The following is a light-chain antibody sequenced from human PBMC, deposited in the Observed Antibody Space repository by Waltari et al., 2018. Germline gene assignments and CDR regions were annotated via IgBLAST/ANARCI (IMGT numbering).Light chain of an antibody. CDR3: GTWHSLRAGGG. CDR2: EKK. V-gene: IGLV1-51*02. CDR1: SSNIGNNY. J-gene: IGLJ3*02. Sequence: QSVLTQPPSVSAAPGQKVTISCSGSSSNIGNNYVSWYQQRPGTAPKLLSEEKKKRPAGRPDRGAGAKAGTAATLGITGLQTGDEADYYCGTWHSLRAGGGFGGGTKLTVL.